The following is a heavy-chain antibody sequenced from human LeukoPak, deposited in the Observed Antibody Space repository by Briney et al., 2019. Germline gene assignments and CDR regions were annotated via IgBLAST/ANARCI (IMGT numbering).Heavy chain of an antibody. CDR2: TNPNSGGT. J-gene: IGHJ4*02. D-gene: IGHD5-24*01. V-gene: IGHV1-2*06. Sequence: ASVEVSCKASGYTFTGYYMQWGRQAPGQGLEWMGRTNPNSGGTNYAQKFQGRVTMTRDTSITTAYREVSRLRRHDTAVYYCASGVDMATLGNFDYSGQGHLVTVSS. CDR3: ASGVDMATLGNFDY. CDR1: GYTFTGYY.